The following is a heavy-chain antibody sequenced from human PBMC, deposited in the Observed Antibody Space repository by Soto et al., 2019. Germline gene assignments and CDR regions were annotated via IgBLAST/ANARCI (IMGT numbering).Heavy chain of an antibody. CDR1: GFIFSNYD. J-gene: IGHJ3*01. D-gene: IGHD6-13*01. Sequence: QMPLVESGGGVVQPGRSLRLSCAASGFIFSNYDMHWVRQAPGKGLEWVAVTGYAGITEYYGDSVRGRFIISRDNSEITIYLEMKYLGVEDTAIYYCAKDVGSSSWQALQVWGQGTKVTVSS. CDR3: AKDVGSSSWQALQV. CDR2: TGYAGITE. V-gene: IGHV3-33*06.